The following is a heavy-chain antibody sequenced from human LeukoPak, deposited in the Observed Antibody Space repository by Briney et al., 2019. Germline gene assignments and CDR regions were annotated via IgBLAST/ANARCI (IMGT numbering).Heavy chain of an antibody. V-gene: IGHV3-21*01. D-gene: IGHD2-2*01. CDR1: GFTFSSYS. Sequence: GGSLRLACAASGFTFSSYSMNWVRQAPGKGLEWVSSISSSSSYIYYADSVKGRFTISRDNAKNSLYLQMNSLRAEDTAVYYCARDGVVVVPAAMSYYYYGMDVWGQGTTVTVSS. J-gene: IGHJ6*02. CDR3: ARDGVVVVPAAMSYYYYGMDV. CDR2: ISSSSSYI.